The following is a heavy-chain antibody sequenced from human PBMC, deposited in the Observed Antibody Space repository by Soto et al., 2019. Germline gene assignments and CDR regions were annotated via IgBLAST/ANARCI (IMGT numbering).Heavy chain of an antibody. CDR1: GYTFTSYG. CDR2: ISAYNGNT. CDR3: ARVFSYDYVWGSGFDY. Sequence: ASVKVSCKASGYTFTSYGISWVRQAPGQGLEWMGWISAYNGNTNYAQKLQGRVTMTTDTSTSTAYMELRSLRSDDTAVYYCARVFSYDYVWGSGFDYWGQGTLVTVSS. J-gene: IGHJ4*02. D-gene: IGHD3-16*01. V-gene: IGHV1-18*01.